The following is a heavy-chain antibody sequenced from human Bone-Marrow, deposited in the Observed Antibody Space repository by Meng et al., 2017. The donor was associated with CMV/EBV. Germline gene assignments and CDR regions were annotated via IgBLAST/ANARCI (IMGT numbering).Heavy chain of an antibody. CDR2: ISWNSVSI. CDR1: GFTFDDYA. V-gene: IGHV3-9*01. Sequence: SLKISCAASGFTFDDYAMHWVRQAPGKGLEWVSGISWNSVSIGYADSVKGRFTISRDNAKNSLYLQMNSLRAEDTALYYCAKDSLPHIRFLEDAFDIWGQGTMVTVSS. J-gene: IGHJ3*02. D-gene: IGHD3-3*01. CDR3: AKDSLPHIRFLEDAFDI.